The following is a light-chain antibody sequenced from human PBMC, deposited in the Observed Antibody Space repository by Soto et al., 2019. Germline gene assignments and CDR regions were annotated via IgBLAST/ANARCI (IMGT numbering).Light chain of an antibody. CDR3: QQYYSTPPF. CDR2: WAS. J-gene: IGKJ2*01. CDR1: QSVLYSSNNKNY. V-gene: IGKV4-1*01. Sequence: DIVMTQSPDSLAVSLGERATFNCKSSQSVLYSSNNKNYLAWYQQKPGQPPKLLIYWASTRESGVPDRFSGSGSGTDFTLTISSLQAEDVAVYYCQQYYSTPPFFGQGTKLEIK.